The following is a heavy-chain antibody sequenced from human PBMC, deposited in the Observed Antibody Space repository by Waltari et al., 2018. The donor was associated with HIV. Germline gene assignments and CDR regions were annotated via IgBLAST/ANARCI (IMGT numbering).Heavy chain of an antibody. CDR2: TDPNSGGA. CDR1: GYTLSGYY. J-gene: IGHJ2*01. CDR3: ARDRVSGGHDWWFDL. Sequence: QVQLVQSGAEVKKPGASVTVSCKASGYTLSGYYMQWVRQAPGQGLEWMGRTDPNSGGANYAQNFQDRVTMTRDTSISTAYMEVRSLTSDDTAVYYCARDRVSGGHDWWFDLWGRGTLVTVSS. D-gene: IGHD2-15*01. V-gene: IGHV1-2*06.